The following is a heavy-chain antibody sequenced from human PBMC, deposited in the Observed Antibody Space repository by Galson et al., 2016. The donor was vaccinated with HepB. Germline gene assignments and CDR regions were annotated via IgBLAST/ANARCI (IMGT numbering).Heavy chain of an antibody. CDR3: ARDRSSGSGSFGY. Sequence: TLSLTCTVSGGSISSGVYYWSWIRQHPGKGLEWIGYIYHSGSTYYNPSLKSRATISVDTSKNQFSLKLSSVTAADTAVYFCARDRSSGSGSFGYWGQEPWSPSPQ. D-gene: IGHD3-10*01. J-gene: IGHJ4*01. CDR1: GGSISSGVYY. CDR2: IYHSGST. V-gene: IGHV4-31*03.